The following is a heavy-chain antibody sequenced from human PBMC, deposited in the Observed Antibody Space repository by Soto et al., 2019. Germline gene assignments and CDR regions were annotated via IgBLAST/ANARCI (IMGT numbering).Heavy chain of an antibody. V-gene: IGHV3-23*01. Sequence: GSLRLSCAASGFTFSSYAMSWVRQAPGKGLEWVSAISGSGGSTYYADSVKGRFTISRDNAKNSLYLQMNSLRTEDAAVYYCARNRDYAFDYWGRGTLVTVSS. D-gene: IGHD4-17*01. J-gene: IGHJ4*02. CDR2: ISGSGGST. CDR1: GFTFSSYA. CDR3: ARNRDYAFDY.